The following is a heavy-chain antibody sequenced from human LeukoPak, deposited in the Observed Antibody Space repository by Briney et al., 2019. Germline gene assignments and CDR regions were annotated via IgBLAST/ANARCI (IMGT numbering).Heavy chain of an antibody. CDR1: GYTFTGYY. CDR2: IIPIFGTA. J-gene: IGHJ4*02. V-gene: IGHV1-69*06. Sequence: SVKVSCKASGYTFTGYYMHWVRQAPGQGLEWMGGIIPIFGTANYAQKFQGRVTITADKSTSTAYMELSSLRSEDTAVYYCARGRIAAAGTSDYWGQGTLVTVSS. CDR3: ARGRIAAAGTSDY. D-gene: IGHD6-13*01.